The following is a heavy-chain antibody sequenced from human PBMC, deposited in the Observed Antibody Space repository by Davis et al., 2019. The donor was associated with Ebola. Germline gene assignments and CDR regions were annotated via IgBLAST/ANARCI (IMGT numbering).Heavy chain of an antibody. J-gene: IGHJ4*02. Sequence: AASVKVSCKASGGTFGTYTISWVRQAPGQGLEWMGRIIPILGITNYAQKFQGRLTITADKSTSTAYMELSSLRSEDTAVYYCARGGSSWYYYFDYWGQGTLVTVSS. CDR2: IIPILGIT. D-gene: IGHD6-13*01. V-gene: IGHV1-69*02. CDR1: GGTFGTYT. CDR3: ARGGSSWYYYFDY.